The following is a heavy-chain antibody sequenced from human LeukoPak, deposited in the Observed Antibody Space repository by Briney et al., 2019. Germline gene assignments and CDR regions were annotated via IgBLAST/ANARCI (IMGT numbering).Heavy chain of an antibody. CDR2: IYVDGTTT. Sequence: PGGSLRLSCAASGFTFNTYWMHRVRQAPGRGLVWVSRIYVDGTTTIYADSVKGRFTISRDNAKNTLYLHMNSLRAEDTAVYYCARDKYYGGNSHAFDIWGQGTMVTVSS. CDR3: ARDKYYGGNSHAFDI. V-gene: IGHV3-74*01. J-gene: IGHJ3*02. CDR1: GFTFNTYW. D-gene: IGHD4-23*01.